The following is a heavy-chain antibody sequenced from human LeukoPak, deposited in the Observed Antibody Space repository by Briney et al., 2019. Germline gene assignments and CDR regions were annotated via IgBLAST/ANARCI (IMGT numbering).Heavy chain of an antibody. CDR3: ARHLTIFGVVSETHDAFDI. J-gene: IGHJ3*02. Sequence: SETLSLTCTVSGVSISSSSYYWGWIRQPPGKELEWIGSVYYTGSAYFNPSLKSRVTISVGTSKNQFSLKLSSVTAADTAVYYCARHLTIFGVVSETHDAFDIWGQGTMVTVSS. V-gene: IGHV4-39*01. D-gene: IGHD3-3*01. CDR2: VYYTGSA. CDR1: GVSISSSSYY.